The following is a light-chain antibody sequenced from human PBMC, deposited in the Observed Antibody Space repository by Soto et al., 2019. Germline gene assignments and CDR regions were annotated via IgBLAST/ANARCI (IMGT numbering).Light chain of an antibody. Sequence: EVVMTQSPATLSVSPGERATLSCRASESVSRNLAWYQQKPGQAPRLLIYGASSRAIGIPDRFSGSGSGTDFTLTISRLEPEDFAVYYCQHYDSSVFYTFGQGTKVDIK. CDR2: GAS. CDR3: QHYDSSVFYT. J-gene: IGKJ2*01. V-gene: IGKV3D-15*01. CDR1: ESVSRN.